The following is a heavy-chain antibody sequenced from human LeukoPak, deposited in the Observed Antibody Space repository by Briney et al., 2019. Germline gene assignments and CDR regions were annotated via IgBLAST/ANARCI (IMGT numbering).Heavy chain of an antibody. CDR1: GGSISSGSYY. D-gene: IGHD2-2*01. CDR2: IYTSGST. J-gene: IGHJ6*03. CDR3: ARDSKRLGYCSSTSCLYYYYYYMDV. V-gene: IGHV4-61*02. Sequence: PSQTLSLTCTVSGGSISSGSYYWSWIRQPAGKGLEWIRRIYTSGSTNYNPSLKSRVTISVDTSKNQFSLKLSSVTAADTAVYYCARDSKRLGYCSSTSCLYYYYYYMDVWGKGTTVTVSS.